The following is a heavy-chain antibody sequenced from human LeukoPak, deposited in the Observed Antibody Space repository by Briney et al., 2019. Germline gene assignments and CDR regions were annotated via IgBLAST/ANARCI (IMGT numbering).Heavy chain of an antibody. D-gene: IGHD2-2*01. CDR1: GFTFSNYA. J-gene: IGHJ6*03. Sequence: GGSLRLSCAASGFTFSNYAMTWVRQAPGKGLEWVSSIISGGSAIYYAESVRGRFIMSRDDSKNMVYLQVNGLRVEDTALYYCTKGVAASRSPYCMDVWGKGTTVTVSS. V-gene: IGHV3-23*01. CDR2: IISGGSAI. CDR3: TKGVAASRSPYCMDV.